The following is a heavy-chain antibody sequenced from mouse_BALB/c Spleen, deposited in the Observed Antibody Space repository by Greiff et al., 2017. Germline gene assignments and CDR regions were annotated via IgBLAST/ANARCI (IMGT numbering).Heavy chain of an antibody. Sequence: VQLQQSGPGLVAPSQSLSITCTVSGFSLTSYGVHWVRQPPGKGLEWLGVIWAGGSTNYNSALMSRLSISKDNSKSQVFLKMNSLQTDDTAMYYCARDRGGNYVRFAYWGQGTLVTVSA. J-gene: IGHJ3*01. V-gene: IGHV2-9*02. D-gene: IGHD2-1*01. CDR2: IWAGGST. CDR3: ARDRGGNYVRFAY. CDR1: GFSLTSYG.